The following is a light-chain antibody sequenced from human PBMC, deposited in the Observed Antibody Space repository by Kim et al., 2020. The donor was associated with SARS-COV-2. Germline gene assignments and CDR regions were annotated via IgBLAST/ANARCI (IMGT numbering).Light chain of an antibody. CDR2: AVS. J-gene: IGKJ4*01. V-gene: IGKV1-39*01. CDR1: QSIKSY. Sequence: DIQMTQSPSSLSASVGDRVTITCRASQSIKSYLNWYQQKPGKAPKLLINAVSSLQSGVPSRFSGSGFGTDFTLTISSLQPEDFAVYYCQQGYGSKITFGGGTKVDIK. CDR3: QQGYGSKIT.